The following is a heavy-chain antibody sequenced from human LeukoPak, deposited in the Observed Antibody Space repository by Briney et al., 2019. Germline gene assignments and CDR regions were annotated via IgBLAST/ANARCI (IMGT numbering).Heavy chain of an antibody. V-gene: IGHV4-34*01. D-gene: IGHD4-17*01. Sequence: SETLSLTCAVSGVSFDDYYWSWVRQTPGKGLEWLGEINHSGYTNDSPSLKSRVTLSIDTSNKQFSLNLRSVTVADAGIYYCTRMTTGHDYWGQGTLITVSS. CDR1: GVSFDDYY. CDR2: INHSGYT. J-gene: IGHJ4*02. CDR3: TRMTTGHDY.